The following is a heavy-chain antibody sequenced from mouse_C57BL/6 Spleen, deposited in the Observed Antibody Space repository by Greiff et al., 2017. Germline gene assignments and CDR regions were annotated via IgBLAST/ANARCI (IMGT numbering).Heavy chain of an antibody. J-gene: IGHJ3*01. CDR1: GYSITSGYY. V-gene: IGHV3-6*01. CDR2: ISYDGSN. Sequence: VQLQQSGPGLVKPSQSLSLTCSVTGYSITSGYYWNWIRQFPGNKLEWMGYISYDGSNNYNPSLKNRISITRDTSKNQFFLKLNSVTTEDTATYYCARDGFAYWGQGTLVTVSA. CDR3: ARDGFAY.